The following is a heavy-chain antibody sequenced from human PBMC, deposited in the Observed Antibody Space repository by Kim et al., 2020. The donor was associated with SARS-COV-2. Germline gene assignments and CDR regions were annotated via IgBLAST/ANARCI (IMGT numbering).Heavy chain of an antibody. Sequence: ASVTVSCKASGYTFTSYGISWVRQAPGQGLEWMGWISAYNGNTNYAQKLQGRVTMTTDTSTSTAYMELRSLRSDDTAVHYCARSSGSVYSSSSNDYYYGMDVWGQGTTVTVSS. D-gene: IGHD6-6*01. J-gene: IGHJ6*02. CDR3: ARSSGSVYSSSSNDYYYGMDV. V-gene: IGHV1-18*01. CDR2: ISAYNGNT. CDR1: GYTFTSYG.